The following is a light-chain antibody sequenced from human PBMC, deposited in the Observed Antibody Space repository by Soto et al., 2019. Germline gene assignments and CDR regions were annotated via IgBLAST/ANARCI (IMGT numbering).Light chain of an antibody. V-gene: IGKV1-39*01. CDR3: QESYSFLWGT. CDR2: GAS. CDR1: QSINTY. Sequence: DIQMTQSPSSLSASVGDRVTITCRTSQSINTYLNWYQQKPGKAPKLLIYGASSLQSGVPLRFSGSGSGTDFTRTITTRQPEDFATYYCQESYSFLWGTCGQGTKVEIK. J-gene: IGKJ1*01.